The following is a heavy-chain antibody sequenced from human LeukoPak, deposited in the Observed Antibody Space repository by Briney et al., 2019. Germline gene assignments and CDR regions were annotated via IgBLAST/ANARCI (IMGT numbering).Heavy chain of an antibody. CDR1: GGSFSGYY. D-gene: IGHD3-10*01. J-gene: IGHJ4*02. CDR2: INHSGST. V-gene: IGHV4-34*01. Sequence: NPSETLSLTCAVYGGSFSGYYWSWIRQPPGKGLEWIGEINHSGSTNYNPSLKSRVTISVDTSKNQFSLKLSSVTAADTAVYYCARLYYGSGVDYWGQGTLVTVSS. CDR3: ARLYYGSGVDY.